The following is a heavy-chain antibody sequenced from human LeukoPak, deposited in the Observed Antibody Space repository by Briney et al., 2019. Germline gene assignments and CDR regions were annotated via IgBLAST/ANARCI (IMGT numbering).Heavy chain of an antibody. V-gene: IGHV4-61*01. J-gene: IGHJ4*02. Sequence: PSENLSLTCTVSGGSVSSGSYYWSWSRQPPGKGLEWIGYIYYSGSTNYNPSLKSRVTISVDTSKNQFSLKLSSVTAADTAVYYCARAWGLRPLDYWGQGTLVTVSS. CDR1: GGSVSSGSYY. CDR3: ARAWGLRPLDY. CDR2: IYYSGST. D-gene: IGHD1-26*01.